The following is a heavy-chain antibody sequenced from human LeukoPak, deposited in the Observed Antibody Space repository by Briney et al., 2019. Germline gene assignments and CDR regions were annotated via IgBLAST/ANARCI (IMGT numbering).Heavy chain of an antibody. D-gene: IGHD2-21*02. CDR3: ARAYCGGDCYNAPAPY. J-gene: IGHJ4*02. CDR2: NNPNSGGT. V-gene: IGHV1-2*02. CDR1: GYILTGYY. Sequence: ASVKVPCKASGYILTGYYMHWVRQAPGQGLEWMGWNNPNSGGTNYAQKFQGRVTMTRDTSISTAYMELSRLRSDDTAVYYCARAYCGGDCYNAPAPYWGQGTLVTVSS.